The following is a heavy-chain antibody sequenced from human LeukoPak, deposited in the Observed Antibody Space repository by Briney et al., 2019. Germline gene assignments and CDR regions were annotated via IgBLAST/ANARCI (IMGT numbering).Heavy chain of an antibody. J-gene: IGHJ5*02. Sequence: ASVKVSCKASGYTFTSDGISWVRQAPGQGLEWMGWISAYNGNTNYAQKLQGRVTMTTDTSTSTAYMELRSLRSDDTAVYYCARGGDYDILTGYYAWFDPWGQGTLVTVSS. V-gene: IGHV1-18*01. D-gene: IGHD3-9*01. CDR1: GYTFTSDG. CDR3: ARGGDYDILTGYYAWFDP. CDR2: ISAYNGNT.